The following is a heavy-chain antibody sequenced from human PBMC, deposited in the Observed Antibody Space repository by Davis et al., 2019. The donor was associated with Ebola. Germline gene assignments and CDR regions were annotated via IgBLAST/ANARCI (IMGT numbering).Heavy chain of an antibody. CDR1: GFTFTSYA. J-gene: IGHJ4*02. Sequence: GESLKISCAASGFTFTSYAMSWVRQAPGKGLEWVSAIGGNGGRTYYADSVKGRFTISRDNSKNTVYLQMNSLRAEDTAVYYCAKEELKVFDYWGQGTLVTVSS. V-gene: IGHV3-23*01. D-gene: IGHD3-10*01. CDR2: IGGNGGRT. CDR3: AKEELKVFDY.